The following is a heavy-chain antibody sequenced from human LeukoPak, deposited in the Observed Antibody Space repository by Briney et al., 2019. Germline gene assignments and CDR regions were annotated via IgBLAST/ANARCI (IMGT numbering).Heavy chain of an antibody. CDR3: ARDYYDSRGEAFDI. CDR1: GDSIGIHY. Sequence: SETPSLTCTVSGDSIGIHYWSWIRQPPGKGLEWIGYIFYVGSTNYNPSLKSRVTISVDTSKNQFSLKLNSVTAADTAVYYCARDYYDSRGEAFDIWGQGTMVTVSS. J-gene: IGHJ3*02. V-gene: IGHV4-59*11. D-gene: IGHD3-22*01. CDR2: IFYVGST.